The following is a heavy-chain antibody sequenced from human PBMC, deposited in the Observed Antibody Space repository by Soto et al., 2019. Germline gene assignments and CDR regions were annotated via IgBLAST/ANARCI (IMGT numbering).Heavy chain of an antibody. CDR1: GYTFTSYG. CDR2: ISAYNGNT. Sequence: GASVKVSCKASGYTFTSYGISWVRQAPGQGLEWMGWISAYNGNTNYAQKLQGRVTMTTDTSTSTAYMELRSLRSDDTAVYYCARGLPTPIGGPNNWFDPWGQGTLVTVSS. CDR3: ARGLPTPIGGPNNWFDP. D-gene: IGHD2-15*01. J-gene: IGHJ5*02. V-gene: IGHV1-18*01.